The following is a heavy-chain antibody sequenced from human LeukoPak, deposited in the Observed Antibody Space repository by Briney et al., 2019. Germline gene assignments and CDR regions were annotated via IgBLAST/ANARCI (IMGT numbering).Heavy chain of an antibody. J-gene: IGHJ4*02. CDR2: IYYSGSA. D-gene: IGHD6-6*01. CDR3: ARGSNYFDY. V-gene: IGHV4-61*01. Sequence: SETLSLTCTVSGGSVSSGSYYWSWIRQPPGKGLEWIGYIYYSGSANYNPSLKSRVAISVDTSKNQFSLTLTSVTAADSAVYYCARGSNYFDYWGQGTLVTVSS. CDR1: GGSVSSGSYY.